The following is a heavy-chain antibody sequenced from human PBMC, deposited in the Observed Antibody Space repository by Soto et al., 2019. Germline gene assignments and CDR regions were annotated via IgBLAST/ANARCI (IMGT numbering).Heavy chain of an antibody. D-gene: IGHD1-26*01. J-gene: IGHJ4*02. V-gene: IGHV3-21*01. CDR3: DQSYSGSSGWHYLDY. CDR2: ISSGGTYI. CDR1: GFSFRSYS. Sequence: DVQLVESGGGLVKPGESLTLSCVGSGFSFRSYSMNWVRQAPGKGLEWVASISSGGTYISYADSLKGRLXIXXXXXXXXXXXXXLTVEDTAVYYCARDQSYSGSSGWHYLDYWGQGTQVAVSS.